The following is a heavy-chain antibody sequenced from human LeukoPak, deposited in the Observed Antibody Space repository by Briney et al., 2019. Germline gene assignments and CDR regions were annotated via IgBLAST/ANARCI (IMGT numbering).Heavy chain of an antibody. J-gene: IGHJ3*02. Sequence: GSLRLSCAASGFTFSSYGMHWVRQAPGKGLGWVAVIWYDGSNKYYADSVKGRFTISRDNSKNTLYLQMNSLRAEDTAVYYCARDLAGHDAFDIWGQGTMVTVSS. CDR1: GFTFSSYG. CDR2: IWYDGSNK. V-gene: IGHV3-33*01. CDR3: ARDLAGHDAFDI.